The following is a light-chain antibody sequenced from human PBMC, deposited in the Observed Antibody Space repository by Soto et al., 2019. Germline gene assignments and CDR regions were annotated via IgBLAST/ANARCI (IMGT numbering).Light chain of an antibody. Sequence: QSVLTQPASVSGSPGQSITISCTGTSSDVGGYNYVSWYQHHQGKAPKLMIYDVNNRPSGVSNRFSGSKSGNTASLTISGLQAEDEADYYCSSYTSSSTLVFGGGTQLTVL. CDR1: SSDVGGYNY. V-gene: IGLV2-14*03. CDR3: SSYTSSSTLV. CDR2: DVN. J-gene: IGLJ7*01.